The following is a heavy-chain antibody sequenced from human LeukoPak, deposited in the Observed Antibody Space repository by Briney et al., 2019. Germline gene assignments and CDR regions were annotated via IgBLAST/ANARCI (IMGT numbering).Heavy chain of an antibody. CDR2: IDAANGNT. CDR3: TRASSGWSPGDY. CDR1: GYTFTGYY. J-gene: IGHJ4*02. V-gene: IGHV1-3*03. Sequence: ASVKVSCKASGYTFTGYYMHWARQAPGQGLEWMGWIDAANGNTRYSQEFQGRVTITRDTSASTAYMELSSLRSEDMAVYFCTRASSGWSPGDYWGQGTLVTVSS. D-gene: IGHD6-19*01.